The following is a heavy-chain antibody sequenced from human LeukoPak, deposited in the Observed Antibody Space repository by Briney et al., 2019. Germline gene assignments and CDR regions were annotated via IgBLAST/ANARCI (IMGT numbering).Heavy chain of an antibody. V-gene: IGHV3-7*01. CDR1: GFTFSTYW. CDR3: ARDPTRSGSYYVGGWFDP. D-gene: IGHD3-10*01. Sequence: GGSLRLSCAASGFTFSTYWMSWVRQAPGKGLEWVANIKQDGSDKFYVDSVKGRFTISRDNAKNSMYLQMNSLRAEDTAVYYCARDPTRSGSYYVGGWFDPWGQGTLVTVSS. J-gene: IGHJ5*02. CDR2: IKQDGSDK.